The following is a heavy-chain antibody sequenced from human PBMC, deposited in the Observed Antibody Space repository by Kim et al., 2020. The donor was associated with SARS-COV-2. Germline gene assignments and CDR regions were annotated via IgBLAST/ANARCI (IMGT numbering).Heavy chain of an antibody. D-gene: IGHD6-19*01. J-gene: IGHJ4*02. CDR3: AKDRDRAGQWLVSNCFDY. CDR2: ISGSGGNS. Sequence: GGSLRLSCAASGFTFNSYAMNWVRQAPGKGLEWVSAISGSGGNSYYADSVKGRFTISRDNSKNTLYLQMNSLRAEDTAVYYCAKDRDRAGQWLVSNCFDYWGQGALVTVSS. V-gene: IGHV3-23*01. CDR1: GFTFNSYA.